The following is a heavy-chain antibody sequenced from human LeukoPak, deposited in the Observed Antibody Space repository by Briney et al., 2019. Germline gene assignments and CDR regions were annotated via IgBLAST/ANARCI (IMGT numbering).Heavy chain of an antibody. CDR1: GGTFSSYG. CDR2: VIPIFGTT. CDR3: ARVRRLYYYDSSGLDAYDI. V-gene: IGHV1-69*01. D-gene: IGHD3-22*01. Sequence: SVKVSCKASGGTFSSYGITWVRRAPGQGLEWMGGVIPIFGTTNYAQKFQGRVTITADESTSTAYMELSSLRSEDTAVYYCARVRRLYYYDSSGLDAYDIWGQGTMVTVSS. J-gene: IGHJ3*02.